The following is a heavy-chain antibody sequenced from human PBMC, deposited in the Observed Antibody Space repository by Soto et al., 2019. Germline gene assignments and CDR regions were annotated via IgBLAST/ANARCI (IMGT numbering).Heavy chain of an antibody. CDR3: ARHPEELWFGESSFDY. D-gene: IGHD3-10*01. Sequence: SETLSLTCTVSGGSISSSSYYWGWIRQPPGKGLEWIGSIYYSGSTYYNPSLKSRVTISVDTSKNQFSLKLSSVTAADTAVYYCARHPEELWFGESSFDYWGQGTLVTVSS. CDR2: IYYSGST. CDR1: GGSISSSSYY. V-gene: IGHV4-39*01. J-gene: IGHJ4*02.